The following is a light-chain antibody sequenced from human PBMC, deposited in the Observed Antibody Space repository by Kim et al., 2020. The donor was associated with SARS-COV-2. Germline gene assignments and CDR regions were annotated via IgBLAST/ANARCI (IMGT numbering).Light chain of an antibody. CDR2: YDS. V-gene: IGLV3-21*04. CDR1: NIESKS. J-gene: IGLJ3*02. CDR3: QVWDSSSDHRGV. Sequence: SYELTQPPSVSVAPGKTARITCGGNNIESKSVHWYQQKPGQAPVLVIYYDSDRPSGIPERFSGSNSGNTATLTISRVEAGDEADYYCQVWDSSSDHRGVFGGGTQLTVL.